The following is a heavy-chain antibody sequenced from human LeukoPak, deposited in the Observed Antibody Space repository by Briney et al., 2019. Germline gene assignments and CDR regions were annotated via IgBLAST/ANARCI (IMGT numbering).Heavy chain of an antibody. Sequence: GGSLRLSCAASGFTFSSYAMHWVRQAPGKGLEWVAVISYDGSNKYYADSVKGRFTISRDNSKNTLYLQMNSLRAEDTAVYYCARERLGGVRANDYWGQGTLVTVSS. CDR2: ISYDGSNK. CDR1: GFTFSSYA. V-gene: IGHV3-30-3*01. J-gene: IGHJ4*02. D-gene: IGHD3-3*01. CDR3: ARERLGGVRANDY.